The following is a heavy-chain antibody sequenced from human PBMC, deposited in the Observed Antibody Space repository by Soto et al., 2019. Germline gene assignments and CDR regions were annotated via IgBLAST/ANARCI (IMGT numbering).Heavy chain of an antibody. CDR3: ARLYSSGWYFDY. J-gene: IGHJ4*01. V-gene: IGHV3-33*01. D-gene: IGHD6-19*01. CDR1: GFTFSVYG. Sequence: GGSLRLSCAPSGFTFSVYGMHWVRQAPGKGLEWVALIWFDGTNKYYADSVKGRFTISRDNSKNTLYLQMNSLRAEDTAVYYCARLYSSGWYFDYWGHGTLVTVSS. CDR2: IWFDGTNK.